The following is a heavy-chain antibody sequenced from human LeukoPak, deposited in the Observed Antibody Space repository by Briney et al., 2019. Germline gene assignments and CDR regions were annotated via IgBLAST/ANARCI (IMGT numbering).Heavy chain of an antibody. CDR2: IYTSGST. D-gene: IGHD3-22*01. CDR3: ARDLTTTPYNWFDP. CDR1: GGSISSGNYY. J-gene: IGHJ5*02. V-gene: IGHV4-61*02. Sequence: SRTLSLTCTVSGGSISSGNYYWSWIRQPAGKGLEWIGRIYTSGSTNYNPSLKSRVTVSIDTSNNHFSLKLSSVTAADTAVYYCARDLTTTPYNWFDPWGPGTLVTVSS.